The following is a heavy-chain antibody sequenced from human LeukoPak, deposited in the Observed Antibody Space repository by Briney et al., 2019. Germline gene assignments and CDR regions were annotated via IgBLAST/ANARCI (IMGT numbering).Heavy chain of an antibody. J-gene: IGHJ4*02. CDR2: ISGGGDIT. CDR1: GFTVSNNY. D-gene: IGHD2-21*02. CDR3: VREDTPATANY. Sequence: GGSLRLSCAASGFTVSNNYMSWVRQTPGKGLEWVSAISGGGDITYYADSVTGRFTISRDNSMDTLFLQMHSLRPGDTAVYYCVREDTPATANYWGQGTLVTISS. V-gene: IGHV3-23*01.